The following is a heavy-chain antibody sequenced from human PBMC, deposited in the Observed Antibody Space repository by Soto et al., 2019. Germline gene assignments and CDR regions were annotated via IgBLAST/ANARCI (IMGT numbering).Heavy chain of an antibody. V-gene: IGHV4-4*02. D-gene: IGHD4-17*01. J-gene: IGHJ3*02. CDR1: GGSIISSNC. Sequence: KPSETLSLTCAVSGGSIISSNCLSLLRHAPGKVLEWIGEIYHSGSTNYNPSLKSRVTISVDKSKNQFSLKLSSVTAADTAVYYCARDHDYGDYTAHDAFDIWGQGTMVTVSS. CDR3: ARDHDYGDYTAHDAFDI. CDR2: IYHSGST.